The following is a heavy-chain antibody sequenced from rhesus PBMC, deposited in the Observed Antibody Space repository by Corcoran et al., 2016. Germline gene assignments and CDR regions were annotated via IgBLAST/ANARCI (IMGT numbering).Heavy chain of an antibody. D-gene: IGHD1-1*01. CDR1: GGSISAGYG. Sequence: QVQLQESGPGLLQPSETLSLTCGVSGGSISAGYGWGWIRQPPGKGLEGIGSIYSSSGNTYYNPSLKSRVTISTDTSKNQFSLILSSVTAADTAVYYCARISWNQYWYFDLWGPGTPITISS. CDR2: IYSSSGNT. CDR3: ARISWNQYWYFDL. J-gene: IGHJ2*01. V-gene: IGHV4S7*01.